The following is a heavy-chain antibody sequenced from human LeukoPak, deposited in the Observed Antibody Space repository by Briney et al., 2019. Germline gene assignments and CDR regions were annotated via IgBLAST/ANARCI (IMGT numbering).Heavy chain of an antibody. Sequence: PGRSLRLSCAASGFTFSSYGMHWVRQAPGKGLEWVAVIWYDGSNKYYADSVKGRFTISRDNSKNTLYLQMNSLRAEDTAVYYCARWGTPTVTLDYWGQGTLVTVSS. CDR2: IWYDGSNK. V-gene: IGHV3-33*01. J-gene: IGHJ4*02. CDR1: GFTFSSYG. CDR3: ARWGTPTVTLDY. D-gene: IGHD4-17*01.